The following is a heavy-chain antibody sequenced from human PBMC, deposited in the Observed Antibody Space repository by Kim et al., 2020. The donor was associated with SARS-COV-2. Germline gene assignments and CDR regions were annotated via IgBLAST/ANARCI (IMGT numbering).Heavy chain of an antibody. Sequence: GGSLRLSCAASGFTFDDYGMSWVRQAPGKGLEWVSGINRNSDSTGYADSVKGRFTISRDNAKNSLFLQMNSQRAEETALYHCVRGDAGGAFDLWGQGTLVTVSS. J-gene: IGHJ1*01. CDR1: GFTFDDYG. D-gene: IGHD3-9*01. CDR3: VRGDAGGAFDL. V-gene: IGHV3-20*01. CDR2: INRNSDST.